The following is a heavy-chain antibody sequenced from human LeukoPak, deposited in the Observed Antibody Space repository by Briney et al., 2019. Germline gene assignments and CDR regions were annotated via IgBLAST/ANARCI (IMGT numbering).Heavy chain of an antibody. D-gene: IGHD6-13*01. V-gene: IGHV3-33*01. CDR3: ARGQPPSYYDMDV. J-gene: IGHJ6*02. CDR2: IWSDGSTK. CDR1: GFTFSSYG. Sequence: GRSLRLSCAASGFTFSSYGMHWVRQAPGKGLEWVAVIWSDGSTKYYADSVKGRFTISRDNSKNTLYLQMDSLRAEDTAVYYCARGQPPSYYDMDVWGQGTTVTVSS.